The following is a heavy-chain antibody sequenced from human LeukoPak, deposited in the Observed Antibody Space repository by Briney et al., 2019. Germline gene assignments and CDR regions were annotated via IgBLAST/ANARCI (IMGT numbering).Heavy chain of an antibody. V-gene: IGHV4-34*01. Sequence: SETLSLTCAVYRGSFGGYFWNWIRPSPEKGGAWMGKVDHNGVTSYIPSLKSRVNISLDTTKNQVSLKLSSVTAAETAGYYCAIPRTTGYSSRRDAFDIWGQGTMVTVSS. CDR1: RGSFGGYF. CDR3: AIPRTTGYSSRRDAFDI. J-gene: IGHJ3*02. D-gene: IGHD6-13*01. CDR2: VDHNGVT.